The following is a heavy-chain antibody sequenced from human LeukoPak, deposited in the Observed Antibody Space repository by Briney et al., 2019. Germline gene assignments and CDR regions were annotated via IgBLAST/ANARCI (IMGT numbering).Heavy chain of an antibody. CDR3: ARSGNMVPDFDY. CDR2: IYYSGST. J-gene: IGHJ4*02. CDR1: GGSISSSSYY. D-gene: IGHD3-10*01. Sequence: SETLSLTCTVSGGSISSSSYYWGWIRQPPGKGLEWIGSIYYSGSTYYNPSLKSRVTMSVDTSKNQFSLKLSSVTAADTAVYYCARSGNMVPDFDYWGQGTLVTVSS. V-gene: IGHV4-39*07.